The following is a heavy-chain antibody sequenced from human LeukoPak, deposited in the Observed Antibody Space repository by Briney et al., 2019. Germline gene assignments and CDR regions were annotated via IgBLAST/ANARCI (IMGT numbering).Heavy chain of an antibody. CDR2: TYYRSKWYN. D-gene: IGHD6-19*01. J-gene: IGHJ4*02. V-gene: IGHV6-1*01. Sequence: SQTLSLTCAISGDSVSSNSAGWNWIRQSPSRGLEWLGRTYYRSKWYNDYAVSVKSRITINPDTSMNQFSLQLNSVTPEDTAVYYCARAPLTGYSSGWYAGAFDYWGQGTLVTVSS. CDR1: GDSVSSNSAG. CDR3: ARAPLTGYSSGWYAGAFDY.